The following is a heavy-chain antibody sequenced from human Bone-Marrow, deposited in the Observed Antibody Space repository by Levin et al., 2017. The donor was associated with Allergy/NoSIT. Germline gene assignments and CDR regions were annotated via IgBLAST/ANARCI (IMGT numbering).Heavy chain of an antibody. V-gene: IGHV3-74*01. CDR1: GFTFSIFW. CDR2: INSDGTST. Sequence: HPGGSLRLSCAASGFTFSIFWMHWVRQAPGKGLVWVSRINSDGTSTTYADSVKGRFTISRDNAKSTLYLQMDSLRAEDTALYYCARVLNNEGGYFYWGQGTLVTVSS. CDR3: ARVLNNEGGYFY. D-gene: IGHD3-22*01. J-gene: IGHJ4*02.